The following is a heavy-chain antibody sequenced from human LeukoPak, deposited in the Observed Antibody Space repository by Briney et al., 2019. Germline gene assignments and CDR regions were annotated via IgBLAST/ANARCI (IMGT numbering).Heavy chain of an antibody. Sequence: GGSLRLSCAASGFTFSSYSMNWVRQAPGKGLEWVANMNQEGSEKYYVDSVKGRFTISRDNSKNTLYLQMNSLRAEDTAVYYCARSHPWGMNYYYYYGMDVWGQGTTVTVSS. CDR3: ARSHPWGMNYYYYYGMDV. CDR2: MNQEGSEK. J-gene: IGHJ6*02. D-gene: IGHD2-8*02. V-gene: IGHV3-7*05. CDR1: GFTFSSYS.